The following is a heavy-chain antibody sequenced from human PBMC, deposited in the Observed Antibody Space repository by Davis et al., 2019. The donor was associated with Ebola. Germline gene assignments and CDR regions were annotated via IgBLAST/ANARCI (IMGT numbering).Heavy chain of an antibody. Sequence: SETLSLTCTVSGGSTSSYYWSWIRQPPGKGLEWIGYIYYSGSTDYNPSLKSRVTISVDTSKNQFSLKLSSVTAADTAVYYCAHGGYCGGDCYSDYWGQGTLVTVSS. D-gene: IGHD2-21*02. CDR3: AHGGYCGGDCYSDY. CDR1: GGSTSSYY. J-gene: IGHJ4*02. CDR2: IYYSGST. V-gene: IGHV4-59*08.